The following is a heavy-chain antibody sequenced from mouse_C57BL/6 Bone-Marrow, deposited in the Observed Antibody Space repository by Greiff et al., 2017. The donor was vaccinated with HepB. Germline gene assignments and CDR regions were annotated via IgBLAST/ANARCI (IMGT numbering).Heavy chain of an antibody. CDR1: GYTFTSYW. Sequence: QVQLQQPGAELVKPGASVKLSCKASGYTFTSYWMHWVKQRPGQGLEWIGMIHPNSGSTNYNEKFKSKATLTVDKSSSTAYMQLSSLTSEDSAVYYCHYYGPAWFAYWGQGTLVTVSA. CDR2: IHPNSGST. CDR3: HYYGPAWFAY. J-gene: IGHJ3*01. D-gene: IGHD1-1*01. V-gene: IGHV1-64*01.